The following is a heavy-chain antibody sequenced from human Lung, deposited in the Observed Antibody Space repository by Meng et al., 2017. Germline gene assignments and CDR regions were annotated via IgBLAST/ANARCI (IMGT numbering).Heavy chain of an antibody. D-gene: IGHD6-13*01. V-gene: IGHV4-38-2*02. CDR2: IYHSGST. CDR1: GYSISSSYY. CDR3: ARVLIAAAGTVDY. J-gene: IGHJ4*02. Sequence: SETLSLTCTVSGYSISSSYYWGWIRQPPGKGLEWIGSIYHSGSTYYNPSLKSRVTISVDTSKNQFSLKLSSVTAADTAVYYCARVLIAAAGTVDYWGQGTLVTVSS.